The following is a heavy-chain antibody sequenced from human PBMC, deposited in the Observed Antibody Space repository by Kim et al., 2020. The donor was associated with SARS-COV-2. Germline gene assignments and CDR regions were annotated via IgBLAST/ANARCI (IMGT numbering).Heavy chain of an antibody. J-gene: IGHJ6*02. CDR2: INAGNGNT. CDR1: GYTFTSYA. V-gene: IGHV1-3*01. Sequence: ASVKVSCKASGYTFTSYAMHWVRQAPGQRLEWMGWINAGNGNTKYSQKFQGRVTITRDTSASTAYMELSSLRSEDTAVYYCARGSYSSSWYKIYYYYYGMDVWGQGTTVTVSS. D-gene: IGHD6-13*01. CDR3: ARGSYSSSWYKIYYYYYGMDV.